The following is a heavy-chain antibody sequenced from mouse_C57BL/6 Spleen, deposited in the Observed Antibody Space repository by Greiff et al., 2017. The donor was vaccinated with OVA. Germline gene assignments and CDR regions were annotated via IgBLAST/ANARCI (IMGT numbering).Heavy chain of an antibody. CDR3: ARDVRRYDMDY. J-gene: IGHJ4*01. CDR2: INPGSGGT. Sequence: QVQLQQSGAELVRPGTSVKVSCKASGYAFTNYLIEWVKQRPGQGLEWIGVINPGSGGTNYNEKFKGKATLTADKSSSTAYMQLSSLPSEDSAVYFCARDVRRYDMDYWGQGTSVTVSS. CDR1: GYAFTNYL. V-gene: IGHV1-54*01.